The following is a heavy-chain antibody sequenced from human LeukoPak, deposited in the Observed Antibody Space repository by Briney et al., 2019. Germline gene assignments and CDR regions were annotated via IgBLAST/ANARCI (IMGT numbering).Heavy chain of an antibody. CDR2: IRGDGSRQ. CDR3: ARASSSSSDYYYYYMDV. V-gene: IGHV3-7*01. J-gene: IGHJ6*03. CDR1: GFTFSTFW. D-gene: IGHD6-6*01. Sequence: GESLRLSCVASGFTFSTFWMTWVRQAPGQGLEWVANIRGDGSRQYYVDSVKGRFTISRDNAKNSLYLQMTNLRAEDTSVYYSARASSSSSDYYYYYMDVWGKGTTVTVSS.